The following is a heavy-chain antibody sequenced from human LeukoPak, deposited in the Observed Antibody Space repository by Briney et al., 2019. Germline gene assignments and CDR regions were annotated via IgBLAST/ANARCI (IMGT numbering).Heavy chain of an antibody. D-gene: IGHD5-12*01. CDR1: GFTVSTNY. CDR2: IYSNGNT. J-gene: IGHJ4*02. V-gene: IGHV3-53*01. CDR3: AQARSSSGYGPLGLY. Sequence: PGGSLRLSCAASGFTVSTNYMSWVRQVPGKGLEWVSVIYSNGNTYYADSVKGRFTMSRDNSKNTLYLQMNSLRAEDTAVYYCAQARSSSGYGPLGLYWGQGTLVTVSS.